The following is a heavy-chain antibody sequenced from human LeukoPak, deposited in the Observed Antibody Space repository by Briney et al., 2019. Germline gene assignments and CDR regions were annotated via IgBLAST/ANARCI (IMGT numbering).Heavy chain of an antibody. CDR1: GGSISSYY. Sequence: PSETLSLTCTASGGSISSYYWSWIRQPPGKGLEWIGYIYYSGSTNYNPSLKSRVTISVDTSKNQLSLKLSSVTAADTAVYYCARDFEYSSGWYGYFQHWGQGTLVTVSS. CDR2: IYYSGST. CDR3: ARDFEYSSGWYGYFQH. J-gene: IGHJ1*01. D-gene: IGHD6-19*01. V-gene: IGHV4-59*01.